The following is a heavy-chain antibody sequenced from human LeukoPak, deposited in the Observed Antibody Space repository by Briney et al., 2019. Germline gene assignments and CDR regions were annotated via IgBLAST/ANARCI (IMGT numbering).Heavy chain of an antibody. CDR2: ISTNTGNP. V-gene: IGHV7-4-1*02. D-gene: IGHD2-15*01. CDR1: GYTFTSYA. Sequence: ASVKVSCKSSGYTFTSYAMNWVRQAPGQGLEWMGWISTNTGNPTYAQGFTGRFIFSLDTSVSTAYLQISSLKAEDTAVYYCARKSVAATPRDIVYQYSYMDVWGKGTTVTVSS. CDR3: ARKSVAATPRDIVYQYSYMDV. J-gene: IGHJ6*03.